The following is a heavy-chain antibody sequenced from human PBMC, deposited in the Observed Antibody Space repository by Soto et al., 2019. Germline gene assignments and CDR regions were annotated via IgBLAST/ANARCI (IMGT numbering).Heavy chain of an antibody. CDR3: VRGSVYNWRGDF. J-gene: IGHJ4*02. V-gene: IGHV3-74*01. CDR1: GFTFSNYW. Sequence: EVQLVVSGGDLIQPVGSLRLSCAASGFTFSNYWMHWVRQAPGKGLVWVSRINGDGSTTSYADSVKGRFTISRDNAKNTLSLQMNSLRAEDTAVYYCVRGSVYNWRGDFWGQGTPVTVSS. D-gene: IGHD1-20*01. CDR2: INGDGSTT.